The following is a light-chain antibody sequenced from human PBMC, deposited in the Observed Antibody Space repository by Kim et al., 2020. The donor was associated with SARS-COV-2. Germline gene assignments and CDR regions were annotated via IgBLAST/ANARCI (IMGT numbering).Light chain of an antibody. Sequence: PWQSVTISCTGPGSDVGGYHYVSWYQQHPGKAPKLMIYAVSKRPSGVPDLFSGSKSGNTASLSISGLQAEDEADYYCCSYAGSQVVFGGGTQLTVL. CDR3: CSYAGSQVV. CDR1: GSDVGGYHY. J-gene: IGLJ2*01. V-gene: IGLV2-11*01. CDR2: AVS.